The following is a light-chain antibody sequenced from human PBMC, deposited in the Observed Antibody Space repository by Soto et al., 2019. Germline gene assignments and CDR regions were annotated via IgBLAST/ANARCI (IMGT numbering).Light chain of an antibody. CDR3: QQYYSYPYT. CDR2: ATS. Sequence: AIRMTQSPSSFSASTGDRVTITCRASQGISSYLAWYQQKPGKAPKLLIYATSTLQSGVPSRFSGSGSGTDFTLHISCLESEDFATYYRQQYYSYPYTFGQGTKLEIK. J-gene: IGKJ2*01. V-gene: IGKV1-8*01. CDR1: QGISSY.